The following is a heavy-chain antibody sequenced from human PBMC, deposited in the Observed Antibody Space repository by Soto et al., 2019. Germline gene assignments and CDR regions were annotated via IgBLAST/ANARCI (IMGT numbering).Heavy chain of an antibody. V-gene: IGHV3-74*01. CDR1: GFTFSSPW. J-gene: IGHJ3*02. CDR2: INSDGSDT. Sequence: GGSLRLSCVASGFTFSSPWMHWVRQSPGKGLVWVSRINSDGSDTTYADSVKGRFTISRDNAKNTLYLQMHSLRAEDTAVYYCARALILTGYYIHDAFDIWGQGTMVTVSS. D-gene: IGHD3-9*01. CDR3: ARALILTGYYIHDAFDI.